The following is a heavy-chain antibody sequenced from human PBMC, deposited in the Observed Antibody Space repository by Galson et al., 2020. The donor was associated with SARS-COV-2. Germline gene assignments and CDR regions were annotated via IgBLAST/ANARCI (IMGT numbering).Heavy chain of an antibody. CDR2: ISAYNGNT. J-gene: IGHJ4*02. CDR3: ARAPRDSGSYYGSLFDY. CDR1: GYTFTRYG. V-gene: IGHV1-18*01. D-gene: IGHD1-26*01. Sequence: ASVKVSCKASGYTFTRYGISWVRQAPGQGLEWMGWISAYNGNTNYAQKLQGRVNMTTDTSTSTAYMELRSLRSDDTAVYYCARAPRDSGSYYGSLFDYGGQGTLVTVSS.